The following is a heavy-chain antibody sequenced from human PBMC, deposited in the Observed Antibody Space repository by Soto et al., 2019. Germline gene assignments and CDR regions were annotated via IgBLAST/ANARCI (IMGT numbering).Heavy chain of an antibody. D-gene: IGHD4-17*01. CDR1: GFTFSSYG. CDR2: ISYDGSNK. V-gene: IGHV3-30*18. J-gene: IGHJ4*02. CDR3: AKDLTVTTSY. Sequence: QVQLVESGGGVVQPGRSLRLSCAASGFTFSSYGMHWVRHAPGKGLEWVAVISYDGSNKYYADSVKGRFTISRDNSKNTLYLQMNSLRAEDTAVYYCAKDLTVTTSYWGQGTLVTLSS.